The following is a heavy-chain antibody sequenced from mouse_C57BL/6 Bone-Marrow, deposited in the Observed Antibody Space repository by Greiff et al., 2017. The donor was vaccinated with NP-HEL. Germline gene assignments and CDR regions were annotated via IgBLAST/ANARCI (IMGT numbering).Heavy chain of an antibody. CDR3: ARLRRYFDY. CDR1: GYAFSSSW. CDR2: IYPGDGAT. D-gene: IGHD1-2*01. Sequence: VQLQQSGPELVKPGASVKISCKASGYAFSSSWLNWVKQRPGKGLEWIGRIYPGDGATNYNGKFTGKATLTADKSSRTAYMQRSSLTSEDSAVYFCARLRRYFDYWGQGTTLTVSS. J-gene: IGHJ2*01. V-gene: IGHV1-82*01.